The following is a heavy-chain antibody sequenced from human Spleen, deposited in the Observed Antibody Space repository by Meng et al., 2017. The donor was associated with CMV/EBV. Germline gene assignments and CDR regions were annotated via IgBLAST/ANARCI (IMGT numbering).Heavy chain of an antibody. CDR1: GYSFSTSW. CDR2: IYPGDSDT. J-gene: IGHJ5*02. CDR3: ARQSGSYSWFDP. V-gene: IGHV5-51*01. Sequence: GESLKISCKGSGYSFSTSWIGWGRQMPGKGLEWMGIIYPGDSDTRNSPSFQGQVTISADKSISTAYLQWSRLKASDTAIYYCARQSGSYSWFDPWGQGTLVTVSS. D-gene: IGHD1-26*01.